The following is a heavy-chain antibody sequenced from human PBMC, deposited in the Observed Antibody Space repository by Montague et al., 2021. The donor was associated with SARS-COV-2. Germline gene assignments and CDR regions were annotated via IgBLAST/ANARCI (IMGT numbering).Heavy chain of an antibody. Sequence: TLSLTCTVSGGSISSASYYWSWFRQPAGKGLEWIGHIYSTVITNYNPSLKSRVTISVDLSKNQFSLKMTSVTAADTAVYYCARDPHDYGWFDPWGQGTLVTVSS. CDR3: ARDPHDYGWFDP. J-gene: IGHJ5*02. V-gene: IGHV4-61*09. D-gene: IGHD4-17*01. CDR2: IYSTVIT. CDR1: GGSISSASYY.